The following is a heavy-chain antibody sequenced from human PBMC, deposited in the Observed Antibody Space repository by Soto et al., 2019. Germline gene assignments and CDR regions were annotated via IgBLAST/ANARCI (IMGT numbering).Heavy chain of an antibody. CDR3: ATSGWNEDFYYYYGMDV. Sequence: SETLSLTCAASGDSVTRSNWWSWVRQSPGKGLEWIGEIYHSGNTKYNPSLKSRITMSVDKAKNQFSLKMTSVTAADTAVYYCATSGWNEDFYYYYGMDVWGQGTTVTVSS. CDR1: GDSVTRSNW. CDR2: IYHSGNT. V-gene: IGHV4-4*02. J-gene: IGHJ6*02. D-gene: IGHD6-19*01.